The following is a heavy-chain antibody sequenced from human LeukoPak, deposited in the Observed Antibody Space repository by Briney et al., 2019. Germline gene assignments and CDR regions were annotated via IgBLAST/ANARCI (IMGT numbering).Heavy chain of an antibody. Sequence: SETLSLTCTVSGGSITSYYWSWIRQSAGKGLEWIGRIYITGSTTYNPSLKSRVTMSLDTSKNQFSLKLSSVTAADTAVYYCARNIAAAGTVYYYYYYYMDVWGKGTTVTISS. J-gene: IGHJ6*03. CDR3: ARNIAAAGTVYYYYYYYMDV. CDR1: GGSITSYY. CDR2: IYITGST. D-gene: IGHD6-13*01. V-gene: IGHV4-4*07.